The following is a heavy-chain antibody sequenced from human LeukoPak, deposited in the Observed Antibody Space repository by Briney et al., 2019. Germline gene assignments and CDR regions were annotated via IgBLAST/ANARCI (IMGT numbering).Heavy chain of an antibody. J-gene: IGHJ4*02. Sequence: PGGSLRLSCAASGFSFSSYWMHWVRQAPGKGLVWVSRINGDGSRTYYADSVKGRFTISRDNAKNTLYVQMNSLRAEDTAVYCCAREASQDYFDSWGQGTLVTVSS. CDR3: AREASQDYFDS. CDR1: GFSFSSYW. V-gene: IGHV3-74*01. CDR2: INGDGSRT.